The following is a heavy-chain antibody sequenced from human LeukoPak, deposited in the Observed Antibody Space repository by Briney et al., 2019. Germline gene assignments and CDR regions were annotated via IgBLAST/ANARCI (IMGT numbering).Heavy chain of an antibody. J-gene: IGHJ3*02. CDR3: ARNPDYSSTSCYKIDAFDI. CDR1: GFTFSSYS. CDR2: ISSSSSYI. D-gene: IGHD2-2*02. V-gene: IGHV3-21*01. Sequence: GGSLRLSCAASGFTFSSYSMNWVRQAPGKGLEWVSSISSSSSYIYYADSVKGRFTISRDNAKNSLYLQMNSLRAEDTAVYYCARNPDYSSTSCYKIDAFDIWGQGTMVTVSS.